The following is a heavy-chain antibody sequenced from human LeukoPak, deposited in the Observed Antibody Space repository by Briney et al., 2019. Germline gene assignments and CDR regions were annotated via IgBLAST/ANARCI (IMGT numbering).Heavy chain of an antibody. CDR3: ARANPTSIVVLPAAMLDY. V-gene: IGHV4-34*01. CDR2: INHSGST. CDR1: GGSFSGYY. J-gene: IGHJ4*02. D-gene: IGHD2-2*01. Sequence: SETLSLTCAVYGGSFSGYYWSWIRQPPGKGLEWIGEINHSGSTNHNPSLKSRVTISVDTSKNQFSLKLSSVTAADTAVYYCARANPTSIVVLPAAMLDYWGQGTLVTVSS.